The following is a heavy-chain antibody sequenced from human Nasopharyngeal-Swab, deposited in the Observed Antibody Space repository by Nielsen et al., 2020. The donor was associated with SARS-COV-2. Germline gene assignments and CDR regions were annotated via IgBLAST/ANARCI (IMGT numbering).Heavy chain of an antibody. CDR1: GYTFTSYG. Sequence: ASVKVSCKASGYTFTSYGISWARQAPGQGLEWMGWISAYNGNTNYAQKLQGRVTMTTDTSTSTAYMELRSLRSDDTAVYYCARDRVFHGENGMDVWGQGTTVTVSS. CDR2: ISAYNGNT. CDR3: ARDRVFHGENGMDV. D-gene: IGHD4-17*01. V-gene: IGHV1-18*01. J-gene: IGHJ6*02.